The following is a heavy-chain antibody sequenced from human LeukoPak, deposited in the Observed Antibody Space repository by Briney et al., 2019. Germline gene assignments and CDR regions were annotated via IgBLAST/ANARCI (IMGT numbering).Heavy chain of an antibody. CDR2: IKQDGSGE. Sequence: PGGSLRLSCAASGFTFSSYWMSWARQAPGKGLEWVANIKQDGSGENFVDSVKGRFTISRDNAKKSLYLQMNSLRAEDTAVYYCARGSSAGASLRHDYWGQGTLVTVSS. J-gene: IGHJ4*02. CDR1: GFTFSSYW. D-gene: IGHD1-26*01. CDR3: ARGSSAGASLRHDY. V-gene: IGHV3-7*01.